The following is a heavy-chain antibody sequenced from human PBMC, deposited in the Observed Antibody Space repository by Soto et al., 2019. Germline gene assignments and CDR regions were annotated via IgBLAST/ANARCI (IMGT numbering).Heavy chain of an antibody. D-gene: IGHD6-19*01. J-gene: IGHJ4*01. CDR2: ISAYNGNT. CDR1: GYTFTRYG. CDR3: ARDGLGRLIAAREAYSSGCYQVTAIFDY. V-gene: IGHV1-18*01. Sequence: ASVKVSCRASGYTFTRYGSSWVRQAPGQGLEWMGWISAYNGNTNYAQKLQGRVTMTTDTSTSTAYMELRSLRSDDTAVYYCARDGLGRLIAAREAYSSGCYQVTAIFDYWGHGILVT.